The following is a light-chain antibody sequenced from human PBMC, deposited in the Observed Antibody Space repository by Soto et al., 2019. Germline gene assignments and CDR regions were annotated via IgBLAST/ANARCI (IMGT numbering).Light chain of an antibody. V-gene: IGKV1-5*01. Sequence: DIQITQSPSTLSASVGDRVTITCRASQSITSWLAWYQQKPGKAPNLLIYDASSFQSGVPSRFSGSGSGTEFTLTISSLQPDDSATYYCQQYNSHDDIAFGRGTKVEIK. CDR3: QQYNSHDDIA. J-gene: IGKJ4*01. CDR1: QSITSW. CDR2: DAS.